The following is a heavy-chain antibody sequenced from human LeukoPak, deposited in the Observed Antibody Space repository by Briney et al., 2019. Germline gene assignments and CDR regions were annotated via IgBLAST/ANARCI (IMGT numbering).Heavy chain of an antibody. Sequence: GGSLRLSCAASGFTVSSNYMSWVRQAPGKGLEWVSVIYSGGSTYYADSVKGRFTISRDNSKNTLYLQMNSLRAEDTAVYYCARVFPERYYYDSSGYYTTHYFDYWGQGTLVTVSS. V-gene: IGHV3-66*01. J-gene: IGHJ4*02. D-gene: IGHD3-22*01. CDR1: GFTVSSNY. CDR3: ARVFPERYYYDSSGYYTTHYFDY. CDR2: IYSGGST.